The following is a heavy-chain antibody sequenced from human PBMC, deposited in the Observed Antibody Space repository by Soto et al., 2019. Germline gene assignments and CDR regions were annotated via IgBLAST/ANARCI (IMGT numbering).Heavy chain of an antibody. CDR3: ARGENWNDYYYYGIDV. CDR2: ISSSSSTI. CDR1: GFTCSTYS. V-gene: IGHV3-48*01. J-gene: IGHJ6*02. D-gene: IGHD1-1*01. Sequence: GGSLSLSCPASGFTCSTYSMNWVSQAPGKGLEWVSYISSSSSTIFYTDSVKGRFTVSRDNAKNSLYLQMNSLRAEDTAIYYCARGENWNDYYYYGIDVWGQGTTVTVSS.